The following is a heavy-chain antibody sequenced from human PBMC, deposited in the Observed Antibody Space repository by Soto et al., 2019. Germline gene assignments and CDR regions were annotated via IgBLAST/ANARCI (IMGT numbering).Heavy chain of an antibody. D-gene: IGHD2-15*01. V-gene: IGHV4-59*08. CDR2: IYYSGST. CDR1: GGSISSYY. Sequence: SETLSLTCTVSGGSISSYYWSWIRQPPGKGLEWIGYIYYSGSTNYNPSLKSRVTISVDTSKNQFSLKLSSVIAADTAVYYCARFRIGSGGSHWGQGTLVTVSS. CDR3: ARFRIGSGGSH. J-gene: IGHJ4*02.